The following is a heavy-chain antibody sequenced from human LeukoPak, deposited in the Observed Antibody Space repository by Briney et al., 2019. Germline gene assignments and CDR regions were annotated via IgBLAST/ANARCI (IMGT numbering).Heavy chain of an antibody. CDR2: IYYSGST. D-gene: IGHD6-19*01. CDR1: GGSISSYY. V-gene: IGHV4-59*01. CDR3: ARGPREQWLVLLFDY. Sequence: SETLSLTCTVSGGSISSYYWSWIRQPPGKGLEWIGYIYYSGSTNYNPSLKSRVTISVDTSKNQFSLKLSSVTAADTAVYYCARGPREQWLVLLFDYWGQGTLVTVSS. J-gene: IGHJ4*02.